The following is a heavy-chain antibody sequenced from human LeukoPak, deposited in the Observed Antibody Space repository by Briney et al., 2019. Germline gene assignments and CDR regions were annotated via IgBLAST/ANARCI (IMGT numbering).Heavy chain of an antibody. CDR2: ISYDGSNK. Sequence: PGRSLRLSCAASGFTFSSYAMHWVRQAPGKGLEWVAVISYDGSNKYYADSVKGRFTISRDNSKNTLYLQMNSLRAEDTAVYYCARGPHSGSYFDYWGQGTLVTVSS. V-gene: IGHV3-30-3*01. CDR3: ARGPHSGSYFDY. CDR1: GFTFSSYA. D-gene: IGHD1-26*01. J-gene: IGHJ4*02.